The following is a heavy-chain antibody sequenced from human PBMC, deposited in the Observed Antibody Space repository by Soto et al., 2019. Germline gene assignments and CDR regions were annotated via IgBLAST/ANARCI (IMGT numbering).Heavy chain of an antibody. CDR3: ARAIRNYDILTGYPDPYYIDY. J-gene: IGHJ4*02. D-gene: IGHD3-9*01. CDR2: IYSGGST. V-gene: IGHV3-53*04. CDR1: GFTVSSNY. Sequence: GGSLGLSCAASGFTVSSNYMSWVRQAPGKGLEWVSVIYSGGSTYYADSVKGRFTISRHNSKNTLYLQMNSLRAEDTAVYYCARAIRNYDILTGYPDPYYIDYWGQGTLVTVSS.